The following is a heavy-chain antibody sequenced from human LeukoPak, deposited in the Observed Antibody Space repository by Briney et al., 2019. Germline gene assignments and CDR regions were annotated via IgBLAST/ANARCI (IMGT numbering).Heavy chain of an antibody. V-gene: IGHV3-7*01. Sequence: GGSLRLSCTAPGCTFSDYWMTWVRQAPGKGPEWVANIKQDGSQRYYVDSVRGRFTISRDNAKNSLFLQMNGLRAEDTAVYYCARRGGSSSRRSPIDYWGQGTLVTVSS. J-gene: IGHJ4*02. D-gene: IGHD6-6*01. CDR2: IKQDGSQR. CDR3: ARRGGSSSRRSPIDY. CDR1: GCTFSDYW.